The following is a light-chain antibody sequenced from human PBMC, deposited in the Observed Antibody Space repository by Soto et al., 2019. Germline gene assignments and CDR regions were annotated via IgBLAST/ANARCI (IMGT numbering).Light chain of an antibody. V-gene: IGKV3-20*01. CDR3: QQYGSSPPYT. CDR2: GAS. J-gene: IGKJ2*01. CDR1: QSVSSSY. Sequence: EMVLTQSPGTLSLSPEERATLSCRASQSVSSSYLAWYQQKPGQAPRLLIYGASSRATGIPDRFSGSGSGTDFTLTISRLEAGDFAVYYCQQYGSSPPYTFGQGSKLEIK.